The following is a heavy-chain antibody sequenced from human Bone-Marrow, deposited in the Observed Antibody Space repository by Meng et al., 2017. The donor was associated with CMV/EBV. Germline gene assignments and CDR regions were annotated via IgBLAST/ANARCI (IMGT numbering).Heavy chain of an antibody. CDR2: ISAYNGNT. CDR3: ARAEYSSESSVY. D-gene: IGHD6-19*01. Sequence: HVHLVQPGAELKKPGAPGKVSCKASGYNFTSYGISWVRQAPGQGLEWMGWISAYNGNTNYAQKLQGRVTMTTDTSTSTAYMELRSLRSDDTAVYYCARAEYSSESSVYWGQGTLVTVSS. J-gene: IGHJ4*02. V-gene: IGHV1-18*01. CDR1: GYNFTSYG.